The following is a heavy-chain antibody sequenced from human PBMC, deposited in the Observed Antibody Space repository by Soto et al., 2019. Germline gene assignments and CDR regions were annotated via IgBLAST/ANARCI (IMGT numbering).Heavy chain of an antibody. J-gene: IGHJ4*02. V-gene: IGHV4-39*01. CDR2: IYYSGST. CDR1: GGSISSSSYY. CDR3: ARTGWIAAAGRTYYFDY. Sequence: LSLTCTVSGGSISSSSYYWGWIRQPPGKGLEWIGSIYYSGSTYYNPSLKSRVTISVDTSKNQFSLKLSSVTAADTAVYYCARTGWIAAAGRTYYFDYWGQGTLVTV. D-gene: IGHD6-13*01.